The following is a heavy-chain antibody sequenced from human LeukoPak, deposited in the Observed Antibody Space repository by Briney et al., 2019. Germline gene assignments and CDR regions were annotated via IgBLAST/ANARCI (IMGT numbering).Heavy chain of an antibody. CDR1: GFTFSSYA. D-gene: IGHD3-16*01. CDR3: VKDDGFYWGGDDAFHI. Sequence: GGSLRPSFSASGFTFSSYAMHWVRQAPGKGLEYVSGISNNGGSTYYADSVKGRFTISRDNSKNTLYLQMSSLRVEDTAVYYCVKDDGFYWGGDDAFHIWGQGTMVTVSS. CDR2: ISNNGGST. V-gene: IGHV3-64D*06. J-gene: IGHJ3*02.